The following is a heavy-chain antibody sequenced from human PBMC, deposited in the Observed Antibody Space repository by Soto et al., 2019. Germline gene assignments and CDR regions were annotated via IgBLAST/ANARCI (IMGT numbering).Heavy chain of an antibody. V-gene: IGHV4-59*08. CDR2: IYYSGST. J-gene: IGHJ2*01. CDR1: GGSLSSYY. Sequence: QVQLQESGPGLVKPSETLSLTCTGSGGSLSSYYWSWIRQPPGKGLECIGHIYYSGSTNYNPTLKRQVSLLVDISKCLCSLKLSSSTPAGTEVYYCPRITPPGRSSWYPAWYFYLWGRGTLVTGAS. CDR3: PRITPPGRSSWYPAWYFYL. D-gene: IGHD6-13*01.